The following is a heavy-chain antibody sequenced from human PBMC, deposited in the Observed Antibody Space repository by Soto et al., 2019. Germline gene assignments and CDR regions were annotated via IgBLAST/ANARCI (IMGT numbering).Heavy chain of an antibody. D-gene: IGHD6-13*01. J-gene: IGHJ4*02. Sequence: TSETLSLTCTVSGGSISGYYWSWIRQPPRKGLEWIGYIYYSGSPNYNPSLKGRVTISVDTSKNQFSLKLSSVTAADTAVYYCARHRAAGGVDFDYWGQGTLVTVSS. CDR1: GGSISGYY. CDR2: IYYSGSP. V-gene: IGHV4-59*08. CDR3: ARHRAAGGVDFDY.